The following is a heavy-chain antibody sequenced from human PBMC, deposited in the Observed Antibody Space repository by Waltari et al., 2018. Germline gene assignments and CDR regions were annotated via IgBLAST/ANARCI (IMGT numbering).Heavy chain of an antibody. V-gene: IGHV1-69*08. D-gene: IGHD3-10*01. Sequence: QVQLVQSGAEVKKPGSSVKVSCKASGGTFSSYAISWVRQAPGQGLEWMGRIIPTFGTANYGQKFQGRVTITAYKSTSTAYMELSSLRSEDTAVYYCAREDYGGYDYWGQGTLVTVSS. CDR1: GGTFSSYA. CDR3: AREDYGGYDY. J-gene: IGHJ4*02. CDR2: IIPTFGTA.